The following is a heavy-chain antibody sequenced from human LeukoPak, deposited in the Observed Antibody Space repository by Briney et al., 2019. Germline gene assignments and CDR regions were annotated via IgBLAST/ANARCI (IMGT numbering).Heavy chain of an antibody. CDR2: IRSKANSYAT. V-gene: IGHV3-73*01. J-gene: IGHJ4*02. Sequence: GPLRLSCAASGFTFSGSAMHWVRQASGKGLEWVGRIRSKANSYATAYAASVKGRFTISRDDSKNTAYLQMNSLKTEDTAVYYCTSFSVTARANDYWGQGTLVTVSS. CDR1: GFTFSGSA. D-gene: IGHD2-21*02. CDR3: TSFSVTARANDY.